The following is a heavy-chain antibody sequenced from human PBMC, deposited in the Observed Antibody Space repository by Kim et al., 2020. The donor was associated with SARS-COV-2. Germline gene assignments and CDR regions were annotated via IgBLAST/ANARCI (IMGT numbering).Heavy chain of an antibody. CDR3: AREIYSNYGDNWFDP. J-gene: IGHJ5*02. V-gene: IGHV7-4-1*02. CDR1: GYTFTSYA. CDR2: INTNTGNP. D-gene: IGHD4-4*01. Sequence: ASLKVSCKASGYTFTSYAMNWVRQAPGQGLEWMGWINTNTGNPTYAQGFTGRFVFSLDTSVSTAYLQISSLKAEDTAVYYCAREIYSNYGDNWFDPWGQGTLVTVSS.